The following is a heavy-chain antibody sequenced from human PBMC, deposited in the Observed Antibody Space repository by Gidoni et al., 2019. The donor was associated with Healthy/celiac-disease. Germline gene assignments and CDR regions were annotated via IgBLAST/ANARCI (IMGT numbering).Heavy chain of an antibody. CDR1: GGSFSGYY. D-gene: IGHD2-15*01. Sequence: QVQLQQWGAGLLKPSATLSLTCAVYGGSFSGYYWSWIRQPPGKGLEWIGEINHSGSTNYNPSLKSRVTISVDTSKNQFSLKLSSVTAADTAVYYCARGSARVVLDYWGQGTLVTVSS. CDR3: ARGSARVVLDY. J-gene: IGHJ4*02. V-gene: IGHV4-34*01. CDR2: INHSGST.